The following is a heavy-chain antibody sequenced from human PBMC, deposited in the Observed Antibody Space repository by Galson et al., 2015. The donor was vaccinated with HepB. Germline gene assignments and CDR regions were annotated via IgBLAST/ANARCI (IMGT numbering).Heavy chain of an antibody. CDR2: IYPGDSDT. J-gene: IGHJ3*02. V-gene: IGHV5-51*01. CDR3: ARLYTEMATDDAFDI. Sequence: QSGAEVKKPGESLKISCKGSGYSFTSYWIGWVRQMPGKGLEWMGIIYPGDSDTRYSPSFQGQVTISADKSISTAYLQWSSLKASDTAMYYCARLYTEMATDDAFDIWGQGTMVTVSS. CDR1: GYSFTSYW. D-gene: IGHD5-24*01.